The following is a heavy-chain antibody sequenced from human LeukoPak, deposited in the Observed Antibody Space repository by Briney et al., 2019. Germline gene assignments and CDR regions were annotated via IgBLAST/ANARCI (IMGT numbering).Heavy chain of an antibody. V-gene: IGHV4-39*01. D-gene: IGHD1-26*01. CDR1: GGSINSTGYY. CDR3: ARHRQSGTYALYYYYGMDV. Sequence: SETLSLTCTVSGGSINSTGYYWGWIRQPPGKGLEWIGSIYYSGSTYYNPSLKSRVTRSVDTSKNQFSLKLSSVTAADTAVYYCARHRQSGTYALYYYYGMDVWGQGTTVTVSS. CDR2: IYYSGST. J-gene: IGHJ6*02.